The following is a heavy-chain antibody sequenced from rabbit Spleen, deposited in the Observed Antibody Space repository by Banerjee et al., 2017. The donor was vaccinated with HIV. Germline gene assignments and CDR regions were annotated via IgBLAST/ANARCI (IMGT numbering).Heavy chain of an antibody. J-gene: IGHJ6*01. Sequence: QSLEESGGDLVKPGASLTVTCTASGFSFSSSYWICWVRQAPGKGLEWIACIYGDSGGSTYYASWAKGRLTISKTSSTTVTLQMTSLTAADTATYFCARDTASSFSSYGMDLWGPGTLVTVS. CDR1: GFSFSSSYW. CDR3: ARDTASSFSSYGMDL. CDR2: IYGDSGGST. D-gene: IGHD8-1*01. V-gene: IGHV1S40*01.